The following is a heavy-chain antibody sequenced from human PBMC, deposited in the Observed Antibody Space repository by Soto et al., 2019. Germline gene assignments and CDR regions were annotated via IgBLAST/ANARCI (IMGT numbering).Heavy chain of an antibody. CDR2: INHRGST. J-gene: IGHJ4*02. CDR1: GGSFSGYY. CDR3: ARASWLIAVAVDY. D-gene: IGHD6-19*01. V-gene: IGHV4-34*01. Sequence: SETLSLTCAVYGGSFSGYYWSWIRQPPGKGLEWIGEINHRGSTNYNPSLKSRVTISVDTSKNQFSLKLSSVTAADTAVYYCARASWLIAVAVDYWGQGTLVTVSS.